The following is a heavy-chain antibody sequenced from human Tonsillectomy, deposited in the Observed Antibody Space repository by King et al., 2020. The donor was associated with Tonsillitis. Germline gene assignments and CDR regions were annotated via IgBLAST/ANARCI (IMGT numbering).Heavy chain of an antibody. V-gene: IGHV3-23*04. J-gene: IGHJ4*02. CDR2: ISGSGGST. CDR3: AKRRYIAAAGPTNSFDY. Sequence: EVQLVESGGGLVQPGGSLRLSCAASGFTFSSYAMSWVRQAPGKGLEWVSAISGSGGSTYYADSVKGRFTIFRDNSKNTLYLQMNSLRAEDTAVYYCAKRRYIAAAGPTNSFDYWGQGTLVTVSS. D-gene: IGHD6-13*01. CDR1: GFTFSSYA.